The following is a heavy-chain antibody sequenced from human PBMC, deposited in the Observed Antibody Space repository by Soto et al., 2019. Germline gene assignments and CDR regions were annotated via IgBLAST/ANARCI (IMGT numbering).Heavy chain of an antibody. J-gene: IGHJ6*02. CDR2: ISGSGGST. V-gene: IGHV3-23*01. CDR3: ARGSSGSYYPYYYYGMDV. Sequence: LRLSCAASGFTFSSYAMSWVRQAPGKGLEWVSAISGSGGSTYYADSVKGRFTISRDNSKNTLYLQMNSLRAEDTAVYYCARGSSGSYYPYYYYGMDVWGQGTTVTVSS. CDR1: GFTFSSYA. D-gene: IGHD3-10*01.